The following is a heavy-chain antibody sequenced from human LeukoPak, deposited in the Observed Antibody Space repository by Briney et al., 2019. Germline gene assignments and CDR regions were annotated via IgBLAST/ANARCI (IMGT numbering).Heavy chain of an antibody. CDR2: LWYTGST. V-gene: IGHV4-39*07. J-gene: IGHJ6*03. D-gene: IGHD3-16*01. Sequence: SETLSLTCSVSGGSIRTITYYWGWIRQPPGKGLEWIGSLWYTGSTYYNPSLKSRVTISPDTSKNQFSLKLNSVTAADTAVYYCARGARSYYYMDVWGKGTTVTVSS. CDR3: ARGARSYYYMDV. CDR1: GGSIRTITYY.